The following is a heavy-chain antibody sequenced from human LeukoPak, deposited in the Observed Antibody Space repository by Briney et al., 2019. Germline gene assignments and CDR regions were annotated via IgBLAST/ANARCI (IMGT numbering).Heavy chain of an antibody. Sequence: GGSLRLSCAASGFTFSSYAMSWVRQAPGKGLEWVSAISGSGGSTYYADSVKGRFTISRDNSKNTLYLQMNSLGAEDTAVYYCAKDPVDTVDYYFDYWGQGTLVTVSS. CDR1: GFTFSSYA. D-gene: IGHD5-18*01. J-gene: IGHJ4*02. V-gene: IGHV3-23*01. CDR2: ISGSGGST. CDR3: AKDPVDTVDYYFDY.